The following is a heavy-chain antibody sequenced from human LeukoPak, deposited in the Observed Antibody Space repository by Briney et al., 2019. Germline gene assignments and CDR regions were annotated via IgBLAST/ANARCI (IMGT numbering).Heavy chain of an antibody. D-gene: IGHD3-10*01. CDR3: ARGRWFGEPPWLY. V-gene: IGHV4-31*03. J-gene: IGHJ4*02. CDR2: ISYSGST. Sequence: SETLSLTCTVSGGSISSGGYYWSWIRQHPGKGLEWIGYISYSGSTYYNPSLKSRVSISVDTSKNQFSLKLSSVTAADTAAYDCARGRWFGEPPWLYWGQGTLVTVSS. CDR1: GGSISSGGYY.